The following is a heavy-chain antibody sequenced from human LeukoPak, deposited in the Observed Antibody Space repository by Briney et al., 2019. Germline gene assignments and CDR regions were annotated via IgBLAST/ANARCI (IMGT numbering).Heavy chain of an antibody. V-gene: IGHV3-23*01. D-gene: IGHD2-15*01. CDR3: AKIPGCSGGSCYFTGVDY. CDR1: GFTFSSYA. Sequence: GGSLRLSCAASGFTFSSYAMSWVRQAPGKGLEWVSAISGSGGSTYYADSVKGRFTISRDNSKNTLYLQMNSLRAEDTAVYYCAKIPGCSGGSCYFTGVDYWGRGTLVTVSS. CDR2: ISGSGGST. J-gene: IGHJ4*02.